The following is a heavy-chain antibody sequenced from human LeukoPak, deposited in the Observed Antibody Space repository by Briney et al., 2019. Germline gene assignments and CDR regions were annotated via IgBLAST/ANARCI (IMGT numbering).Heavy chain of an antibody. CDR1: GFTFSTNA. Sequence: GGSLRLSCLTSGFTFSTNAMSWVRQAPGKGLEWISGISGSGASTYCADSVTGRFTISRDNSRNTLYLQMNSLRGDDTAVYYCAKDVGKWESLHFFDYWGQGTLVTVSS. J-gene: IGHJ4*02. V-gene: IGHV3-23*01. CDR2: ISGSGAST. CDR3: AKDVGKWESLHFFDY. D-gene: IGHD1-26*01.